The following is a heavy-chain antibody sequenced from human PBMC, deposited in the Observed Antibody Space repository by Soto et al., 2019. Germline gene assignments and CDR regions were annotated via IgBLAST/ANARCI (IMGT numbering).Heavy chain of an antibody. CDR2: ISGSGGST. D-gene: IGHD6-13*01. CDR1: GFTFSSYA. Sequence: LRLSCAASGFTFSSYAMSWVRQAPGKGLEWVSAISGSGGSTYYADSVKGRFTISRDNSKNTLYLQMNSLRAEDTAAYYCAKDRVPKQLACFDYWGQGTLVTVSS. CDR3: AKDRVPKQLACFDY. V-gene: IGHV3-23*01. J-gene: IGHJ4*02.